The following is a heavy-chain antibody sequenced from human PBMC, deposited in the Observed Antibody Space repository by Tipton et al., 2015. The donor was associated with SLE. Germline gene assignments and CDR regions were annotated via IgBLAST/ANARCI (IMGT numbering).Heavy chain of an antibody. CDR1: GGSISSGGYY. CDR2: VFYSGSS. D-gene: IGHD3-16*01. J-gene: IGHJ4*02. CDR3: ANYHYDASGSQSVDY. Sequence: TLSLTCTVSGGSISSGGYYWSWIRQPPGKGLEWLAYVFYSGSSNFNRAHYNPSLMGRVTISVDTSRNQFSLRLTSVTAADTAVYYCANYHYDASGSQSVDYWGQGALVTVSS. V-gene: IGHV4-61*08.